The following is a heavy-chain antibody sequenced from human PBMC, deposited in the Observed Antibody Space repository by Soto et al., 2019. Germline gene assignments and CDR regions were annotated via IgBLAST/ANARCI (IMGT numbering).Heavy chain of an antibody. CDR1: GGSISIGGYY. J-gene: IGHJ4*02. V-gene: IGHV4-31*03. Sequence: SETLSLTCTVSGGSISIGGYYWSCIRQHPGKGLEWIGYIYYSGSTYYNPSLKSRVTISVDTSKNQFSLKLSSVTAADTAVYYCARDSSGSEGVPFDYWGQGTLVTVSS. D-gene: IGHD3-22*01. CDR3: ARDSSGSEGVPFDY. CDR2: IYYSGST.